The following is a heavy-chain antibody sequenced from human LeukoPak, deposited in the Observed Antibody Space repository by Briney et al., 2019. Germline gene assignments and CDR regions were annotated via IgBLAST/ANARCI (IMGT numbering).Heavy chain of an antibody. CDR1: GGSISSYC. CDR3: ARADGGWRNPCFDY. D-gene: IGHD6-19*01. Sequence: PSETLSLTCTVSGGSISSYCWSWIRQPPGKGLEWIGYIYYSGSTNYNPSLKSRVTISVDTSKNQFSLKLSSVTAADTAVYYCARADGGWRNPCFDYWGQGTLVTVSS. J-gene: IGHJ4*02. CDR2: IYYSGST. V-gene: IGHV4-59*01.